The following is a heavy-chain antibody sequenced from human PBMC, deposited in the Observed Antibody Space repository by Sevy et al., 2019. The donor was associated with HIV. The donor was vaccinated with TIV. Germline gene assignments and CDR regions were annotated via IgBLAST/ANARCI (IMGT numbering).Heavy chain of an antibody. D-gene: IGHD7-27*01. V-gene: IGHV3-7*03. CDR2: IKKDGSDK. J-gene: IGHJ4*02. CDR3: ARSGDYWGQMGY. CDR1: GFTFNNYW. Sequence: GGSLRLSCAASGFTFNNYWMTWVRQAPGKGLEWVANIKKDGSDKYYMESVKGRFNISRDNTKNSLYLQLNSLRAEDTAVYYCARSGDYWGQMGYWGQGTLVTVSS.